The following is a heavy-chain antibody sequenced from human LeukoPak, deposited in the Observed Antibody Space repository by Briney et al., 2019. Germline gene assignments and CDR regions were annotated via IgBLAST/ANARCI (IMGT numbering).Heavy chain of an antibody. CDR3: ARGWQWLVRY. CDR2: INHSGST. Sequence: PSETLSLTCAVYGGSFSGYYWSWIRQPPGKGLEWIGEINHSGSTNYNPSLKSRVTISVDTSKNQFSLKLSSVTAADTAVYYCARGWQWLVRYWGQGTLVTVSS. D-gene: IGHD6-19*01. CDR1: GGSFSGYY. J-gene: IGHJ4*02. V-gene: IGHV4-34*01.